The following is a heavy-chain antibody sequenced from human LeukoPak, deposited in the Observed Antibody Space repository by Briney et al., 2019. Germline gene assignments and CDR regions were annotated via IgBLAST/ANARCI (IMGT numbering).Heavy chain of an antibody. J-gene: IGHJ4*02. D-gene: IGHD6-19*01. V-gene: IGHV3-30-3*01. CDR2: ISYDGSNK. Sequence: GGSLRLSCAASGFTFSSYAMHWVRQAPGKGLEWVAVISYDGSNKYYADSVKGRFTFSRDNSKNTLYLQMNSLRAEDTAVYYCARDKTSSGWYAGFDYWGQGTLVTVSS. CDR3: ARDKTSSGWYAGFDY. CDR1: GFTFSSYA.